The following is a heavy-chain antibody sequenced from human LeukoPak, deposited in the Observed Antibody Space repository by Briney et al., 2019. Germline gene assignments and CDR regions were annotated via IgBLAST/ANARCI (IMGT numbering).Heavy chain of an antibody. CDR2: IYNSGNT. CDR3: ARYRGTYGYYFDY. D-gene: IGHD5-24*01. J-gene: IGHJ4*02. V-gene: IGHV4-59*01. Sequence: SETLSLTCTVYGGSISSYYWSWIRQPPGKGLEWIGYIYNSGNTNYNLFLKSRVTISADTSKNQFSLKLTSVTAADTAVYYCARYRGTYGYYFDYWGQGKLVIVSS. CDR1: GGSISSYY.